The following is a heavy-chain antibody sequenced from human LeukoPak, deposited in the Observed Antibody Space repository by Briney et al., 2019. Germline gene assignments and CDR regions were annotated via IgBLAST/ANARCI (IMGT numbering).Heavy chain of an antibody. D-gene: IGHD1-26*01. Sequence: GGSLRLSCAASGFTFSSYAMNWVRQAPGKGLEWVSYISSSSSTIYYADSVKGRFTISRDNAKNSLYLQMNSLRAEDTAVYYCASRQGATRVYYYYMDVWGKGTTVTVSS. V-gene: IGHV3-48*01. CDR2: ISSSSSTI. J-gene: IGHJ6*03. CDR3: ASRQGATRVYYYYMDV. CDR1: GFTFSSYA.